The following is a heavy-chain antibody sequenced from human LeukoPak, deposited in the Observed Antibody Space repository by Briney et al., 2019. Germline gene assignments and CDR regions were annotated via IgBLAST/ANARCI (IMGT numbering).Heavy chain of an antibody. CDR2: TYFRSKWYN. CDR3: ARVNYFDSGGYYWWFDP. Sequence: SQTLSLTCAISGDSVSSNNAAWNWIRQSPSRGLEWLGRTYFRSKWYNDYAVSVKSRISINADTSKNQVSLKLTSVTAADTAVYYCARVNYFDSGGYYWWFDPWGQGTLVTVSS. D-gene: IGHD3-22*01. J-gene: IGHJ5*02. CDR1: GDSVSSNNAA. V-gene: IGHV6-1*01.